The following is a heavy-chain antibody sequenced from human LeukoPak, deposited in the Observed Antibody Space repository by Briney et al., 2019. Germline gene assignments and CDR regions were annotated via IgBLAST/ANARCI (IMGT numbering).Heavy chain of an antibody. V-gene: IGHV6-1*01. CDR2: TYYRSKWYN. J-gene: IGHJ6*03. Sequence: SQTLSLTCAISGDSVSSNSAAWNWIRQSPSRGLEWLGRTYYRSKWYNDYAVSVKSRITINPDTSKNQFSLQLNSVTPEDTAVYYCARESYGSGSYTFGGYYYYYYMDVWGKGTTVTISS. D-gene: IGHD3-10*01. CDR3: ARESYGSGSYTFGGYYYYYYMDV. CDR1: GDSVSSNSAA.